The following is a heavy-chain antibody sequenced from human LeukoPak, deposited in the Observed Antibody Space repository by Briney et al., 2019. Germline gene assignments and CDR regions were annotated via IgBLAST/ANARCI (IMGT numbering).Heavy chain of an antibody. CDR3: ARYGFSTVWQGGWHAFDI. CDR1: GYTFTSYY. D-gene: IGHD6-13*01. CDR2: INPTTGDT. V-gene: IGHV1-46*01. Sequence: ASVKVSCKASGYTFTSYYMHWVRQAPGQGLEWRGIINPTTGDTTYAQKFPGRLTMTRDMSTSTVYMELSSLTSEDTAVFYCARYGFSTVWQGGWHAFDIWGQGTVVTVSS. J-gene: IGHJ3*02.